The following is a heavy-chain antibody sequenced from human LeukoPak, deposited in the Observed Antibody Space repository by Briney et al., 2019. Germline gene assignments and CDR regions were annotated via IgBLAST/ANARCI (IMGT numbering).Heavy chain of an antibody. J-gene: IGHJ1*01. CDR1: GFTFSSYW. CDR3: ARQEGGIVGATAQH. D-gene: IGHD1-26*01. V-gene: IGHV3-74*01. CDR2: I. Sequence: PGGSLRLSCAASGFTFSSYWMHWVRQAPGKGLVWVSRIKGRFTISRDNAKNTLYLQMNSLRAEDTAVYYCARQEGGIVGATAQHWGQGTLVTVSS.